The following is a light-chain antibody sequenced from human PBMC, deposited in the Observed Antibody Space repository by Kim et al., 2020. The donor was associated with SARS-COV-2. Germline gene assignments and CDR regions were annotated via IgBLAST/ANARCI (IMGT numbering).Light chain of an antibody. CDR2: GAS. CDR3: QQYNGYPYT. CDR1: QGINNY. V-gene: IGKV1-16*02. Sequence: SASVGDRVTITGRASQGINNYLAWFQQKPGKAPKSLIYGASTLHSGVPSKFSGSGFGTDFTLIISDLQPEDFATYYCQQYNGYPYTFGQGTKLEI. J-gene: IGKJ2*01.